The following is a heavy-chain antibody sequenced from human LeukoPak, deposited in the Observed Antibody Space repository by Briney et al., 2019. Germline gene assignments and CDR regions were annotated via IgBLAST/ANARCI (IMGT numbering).Heavy chain of an antibody. CDR2: IKQDGSEK. Sequence: GESLRLSCAASGFTFSSYWMSWVRQAPGKGLEWVANIKQDGSEKYYVDSVKGRFTISRDNAKNSLYLQMNSLRAEGTAVYYCARDRLAAMVYITDYWGQGTLVTVSS. V-gene: IGHV3-7*01. CDR1: GFTFSSYW. J-gene: IGHJ4*02. CDR3: ARDRLAAMVYITDY. D-gene: IGHD5-18*01.